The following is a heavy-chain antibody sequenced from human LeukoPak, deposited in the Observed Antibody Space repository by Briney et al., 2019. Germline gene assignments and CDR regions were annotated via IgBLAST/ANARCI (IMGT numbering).Heavy chain of an antibody. D-gene: IGHD6-13*01. CDR1: GGSYSSSGYY. CDR3: ARTGSWYHYFDY. V-gene: IGHV4-39*07. J-gene: IGHJ4*02. Sequence: PSETLSLTCTVSGGSYSSSGYYWGCFRQPPGKGLEWIGSLFYSGNAYYNPSLKSRVTISVDTSKNHFSLKLRSVTAADTAVYYCARTGSWYHYFDYWGQGTPVTVSS. CDR2: LFYSGNA.